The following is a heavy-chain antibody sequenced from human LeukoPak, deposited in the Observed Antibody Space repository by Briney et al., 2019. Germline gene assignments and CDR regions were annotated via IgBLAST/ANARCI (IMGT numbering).Heavy chain of an antibody. CDR3: ARDMYCSSTSCYAGWDY. D-gene: IGHD2-2*01. CDR2: INPSGGST. V-gene: IGHV1-46*01. CDR1: GYTFTSYG. Sequence: ASVKVSCKASGYTFTSYGISWVRQAPGQGLEWMGIINPSGGSTSYAQKFQGRVTMTRDTSTSTVYMELSSLRSEDTAVYYCARDMYCSSTSCYAGWDYWGQGTLVTVSS. J-gene: IGHJ4*02.